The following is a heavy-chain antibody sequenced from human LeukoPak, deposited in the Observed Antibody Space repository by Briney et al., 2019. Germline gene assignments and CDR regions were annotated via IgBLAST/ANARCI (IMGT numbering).Heavy chain of an antibody. CDR2: ISDDGRSK. Sequence: PGGSLRLSRAASGFSFISYGMHWVRQAPGKGLEWVGVISDDGRSKDCADSVKGRFTISRDNSKDTLYLQMNSLRAEDTAVYYCAKRPSDYGDYVSYFDYWGQGTLVTVSS. CDR3: AKRPSDYGDYVSYFDY. CDR1: GFSFISYG. D-gene: IGHD4-17*01. J-gene: IGHJ4*02. V-gene: IGHV3-30*18.